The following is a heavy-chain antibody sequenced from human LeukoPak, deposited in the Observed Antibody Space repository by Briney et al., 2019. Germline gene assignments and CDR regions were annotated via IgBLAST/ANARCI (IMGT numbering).Heavy chain of an antibody. CDR1: GYTSTSPD. CDR3: ARYTQHYGFDI. J-gene: IGHJ3*02. D-gene: IGHD3-3*02. CDR2: MNPRGNT. Sequence: EASVKVSCKASGYTSTSPDINWVRQATGRGLEWLGWMNPRGNTGYVQKFQGRVTLTRDKSINTAYMELSSLRSEDTAVYYCARYTQHYGFDIWGQGTMVTVSA. V-gene: IGHV1-8*01.